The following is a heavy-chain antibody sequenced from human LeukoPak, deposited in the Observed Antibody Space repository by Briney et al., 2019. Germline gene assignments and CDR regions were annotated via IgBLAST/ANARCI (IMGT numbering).Heavy chain of an antibody. CDR3: ARDYPDYGDYGRTYYYYYMDV. D-gene: IGHD4-17*01. CDR1: GGYISSYY. CDR2: IYTSGRT. V-gene: IGHV4-4*07. J-gene: IGHJ6*03. Sequence: SETLSLTCTVSGGYISSYYWSWTRQPAGKGREWIGRIYTSGRTHYNPSLKSRVPMSVDTSKNQFSLKLSSVTAADTAVYYCARDYPDYGDYGRTYYYYYMDVWGKGTTVTVSS.